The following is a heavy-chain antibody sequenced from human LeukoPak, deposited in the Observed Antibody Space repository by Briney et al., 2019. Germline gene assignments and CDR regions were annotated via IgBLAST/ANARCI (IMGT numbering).Heavy chain of an antibody. Sequence: KPSETPSLTCTVSGGSIGSYYWSWIRQPAGKGLEWIGRIYTSGSTNYNPSLKSRVTMSVDTSKNQFSLKLSSVTAADTAVCYCAASSGYYYGGYFDYWGQGTLVTVSS. CDR1: GGSIGSYY. CDR3: AASSGYYYGGYFDY. D-gene: IGHD3-22*01. CDR2: IYTSGST. V-gene: IGHV4-4*07. J-gene: IGHJ4*02.